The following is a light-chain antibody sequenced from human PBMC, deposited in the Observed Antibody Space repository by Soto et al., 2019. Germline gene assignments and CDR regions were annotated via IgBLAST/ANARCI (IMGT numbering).Light chain of an antibody. CDR3: QQSYSTTPA. CDR2: AAS. Sequence: DIQMTQSPSSLSASVGDRVTITCRASQSISSYLNWYQQKPGKAPKLLIYAASSLQSGVPSRFSGSGSGTDFTLTISSLQPEDFATYYCQQSYSTTPAFGQGTKVDIX. J-gene: IGKJ1*01. CDR1: QSISSY. V-gene: IGKV1-39*01.